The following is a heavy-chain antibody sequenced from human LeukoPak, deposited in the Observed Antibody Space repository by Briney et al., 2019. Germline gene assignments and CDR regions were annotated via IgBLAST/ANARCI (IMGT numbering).Heavy chain of an antibody. CDR3: ARHDCSGGSCYYYGMDV. D-gene: IGHD2-15*01. V-gene: IGHV4-59*08. J-gene: IGHJ6*02. CDR2: FYNGGST. CDR1: GGSIGTYY. Sequence: SETLSLTCTVSGGSIGTYYWSWVRQTPGKGLEWMGYFYNGGSTTYNPSLKGRVTISVDMSRNQLSLKLTSVTAADTAIYYCARHDCSGGSCYYYGMDVWGQGTTVTVSS.